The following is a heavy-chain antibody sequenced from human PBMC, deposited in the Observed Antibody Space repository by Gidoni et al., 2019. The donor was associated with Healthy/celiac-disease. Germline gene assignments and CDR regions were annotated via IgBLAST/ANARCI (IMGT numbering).Heavy chain of an antibody. V-gene: IGHV3-30-3*01. D-gene: IGHD6-19*01. Sequence: QVQLVESGGGLVQPGRSLRLSCAASGFTFSSYAMHWVRQAPGKGLEWVAVISYDGSNKYYADSVKGRFTISRDNSKKTLYLQMNSLRAEDTAVYYCARVPGYSSGWHDAFDIWGQGTMVTVSS. CDR1: GFTFSSYA. J-gene: IGHJ3*02. CDR3: ARVPGYSSGWHDAFDI. CDR2: ISYDGSNK.